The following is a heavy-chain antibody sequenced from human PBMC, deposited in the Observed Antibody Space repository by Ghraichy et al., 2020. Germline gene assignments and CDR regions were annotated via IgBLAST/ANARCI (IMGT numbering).Heavy chain of an antibody. CDR3: ARRGGYSYGWSLRWFDP. D-gene: IGHD5-18*01. V-gene: IGHV4-34*01. CDR1: GGSFSGYY. J-gene: IGHJ5*02. Sequence: SETLSLTCAVYGGSFSGYYWSWIRQPPGKGLEWIGEINHSGSTNYNPSLKSRVSISVDTSKNQFSLKLSSVTAADTAVYYCARRGGYSYGWSLRWFDPWGQGTLVTVSS. CDR2: INHSGST.